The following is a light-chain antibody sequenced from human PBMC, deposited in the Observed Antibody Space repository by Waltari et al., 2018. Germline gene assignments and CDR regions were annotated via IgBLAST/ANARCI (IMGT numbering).Light chain of an antibody. J-gene: IGKJ1*01. CDR3: QQYVSLPAT. V-gene: IGKV3-20*01. CDR2: GAS. Sequence: EIVLTQSPGTLSLSPGDTAIPSCRASQSVSKYLAWYQQKPGQAPRLLIFGASSRATGIPDRFSGSGSGTDLSLTISRVEPEDFAVYYCQQYVSLPATFGQGTKVEIE. CDR1: QSVSKY.